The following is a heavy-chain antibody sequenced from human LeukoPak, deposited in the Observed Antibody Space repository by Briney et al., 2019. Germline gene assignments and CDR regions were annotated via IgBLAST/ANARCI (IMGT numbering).Heavy chain of an antibody. CDR2: IIPIFGSA. Sequence: SVKVSCKASGGTFSSYTITWVRQAPGQGLEWMGGIIPIFGSANYAQKFQGRVTITADGSTSTAYMELSSLRSEDTAVYYCATATMVRDVHFDYWGQGTLVTVSS. CDR3: ATATMVRDVHFDY. V-gene: IGHV1-69*01. D-gene: IGHD3-10*01. CDR1: GGTFSSYT. J-gene: IGHJ4*02.